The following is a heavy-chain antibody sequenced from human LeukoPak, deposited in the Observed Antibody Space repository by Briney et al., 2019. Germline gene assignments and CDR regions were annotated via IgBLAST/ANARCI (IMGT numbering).Heavy chain of an antibody. CDR1: GFTFSSYG. V-gene: IGHV3-30*18. D-gene: IGHD3-3*01. CDR3: AKTPILGVIATSYDY. CDR2: ISYDGSNK. J-gene: IGHJ4*02. Sequence: GGPLRLSCAASGFTFSSYGMHGGRQAPGKGLEWVSVISYDGSNKYYADSAKGRFTISRDNSKNTLYLQMNSLRAEDTAVYYCAKTPILGVIATSYDYWGQGTLVTVSS.